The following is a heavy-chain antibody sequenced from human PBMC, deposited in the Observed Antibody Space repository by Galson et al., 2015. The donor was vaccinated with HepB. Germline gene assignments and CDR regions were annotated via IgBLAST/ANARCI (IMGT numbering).Heavy chain of an antibody. V-gene: IGHV3-21*01. Sequence: SLRLSCAASGFTFSSYSMNWVRQAPGKGLEWVSSISSSSSYIYYADSVKGRFTISRDNAKNSLYLQMNSLRAEDTAVYYCARDPLLMVYAESWYGMDVWGQGTTVTVSS. D-gene: IGHD2-8*01. J-gene: IGHJ6*02. CDR1: GFTFSSYS. CDR3: ARDPLLMVYAESWYGMDV. CDR2: ISSSSSYI.